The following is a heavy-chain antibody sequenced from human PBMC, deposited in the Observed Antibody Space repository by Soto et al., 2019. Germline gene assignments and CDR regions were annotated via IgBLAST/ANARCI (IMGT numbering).Heavy chain of an antibody. CDR1: GGSFSGYY. Sequence: QVHLQQWGAGLLKPSETLSLTCAVYGGSFSGYYWSWIRQPPGKGLEWIGEINNGGSSNYNPSLKSRVSMSVGMSNNQFSLKLTSVTAADTAMYYCARGRGDGYNQDWYFDLWGRGTLVTVSS. D-gene: IGHD3-10*01. CDR2: INNGGSS. V-gene: IGHV4-34*01. CDR3: ARGRGDGYNQDWYFDL. J-gene: IGHJ2*01.